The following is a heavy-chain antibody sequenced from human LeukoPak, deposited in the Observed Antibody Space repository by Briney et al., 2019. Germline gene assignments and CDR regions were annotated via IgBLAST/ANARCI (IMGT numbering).Heavy chain of an antibody. Sequence: GGSLRLSCAASGFTFSSYEMNWVRQAPGKGLEWVSYISSTGSSIYYADSVKGRFTISRDNAKNSLYLQMNSLRAEDTAIYYCARGPYSSSWSVWFDPWGQGTLVTVSS. CDR2: ISSTGSSI. CDR3: ARGPYSSSWSVWFDP. J-gene: IGHJ5*02. V-gene: IGHV3-48*03. D-gene: IGHD6-13*01. CDR1: GFTFSSYE.